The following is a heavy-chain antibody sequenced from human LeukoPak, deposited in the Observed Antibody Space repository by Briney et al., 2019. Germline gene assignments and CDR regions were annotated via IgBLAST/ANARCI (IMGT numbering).Heavy chain of an antibody. Sequence: GGSLRLSFAASGFTFSTSGMTWVRQAPGKGLDWVSIISGSGGTPYYTDSVKGRFTISRDNSKNTLYLQMNSLRAEDTAVYYCARVGYCSSTGCSTDLGYYYYGMDVWGQGTTVTVSS. CDR1: GFTFSTSG. V-gene: IGHV3-23*01. D-gene: IGHD2-2*01. J-gene: IGHJ6*02. CDR2: ISGSGGTP. CDR3: ARVGYCSSTGCSTDLGYYYYGMDV.